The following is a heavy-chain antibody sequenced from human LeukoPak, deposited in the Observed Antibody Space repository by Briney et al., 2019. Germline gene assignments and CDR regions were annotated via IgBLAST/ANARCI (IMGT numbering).Heavy chain of an antibody. CDR2: IIPIFGTA. D-gene: IGHD4-17*01. J-gene: IGHJ4*02. Sequence: ASVKVSCKASGGTFSSYAISWVRQAPGQGLEWMGGIIPIFGTANYAQKFQGRVTITADESTSTAYMELSSLRSEDTAVYYCARPHYYGDSYYFDYWGQGTLVTVSS. CDR3: ARPHYYGDSYYFDY. V-gene: IGHV1-69*13. CDR1: GGTFSSYA.